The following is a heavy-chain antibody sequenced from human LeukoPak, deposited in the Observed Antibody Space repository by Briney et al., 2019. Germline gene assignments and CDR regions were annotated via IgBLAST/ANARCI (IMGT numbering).Heavy chain of an antibody. Sequence: GGSLRLSCAASGFTFSSYAINWVRQAPGKGLEWVSGISATGGSTFYADSVKGWLTISRDNSRNTVYLQMNSLRAEDTAVYYCAKSFSQNHDRPIEIWGQGTMVTVSS. D-gene: IGHD1-14*01. CDR3: AKSFSQNHDRPIEI. CDR2: ISATGGST. CDR1: GFTFSSYA. J-gene: IGHJ3*02. V-gene: IGHV3-23*01.